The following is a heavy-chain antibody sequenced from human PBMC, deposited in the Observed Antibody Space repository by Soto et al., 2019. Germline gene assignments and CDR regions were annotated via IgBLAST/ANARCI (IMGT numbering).Heavy chain of an antibody. V-gene: IGHV1-3*01. D-gene: IGHD6-19*01. CDR1: GYSYTTYS. J-gene: IGHJ4*02. CDR2: LNPATGKP. Sequence: QVHLVQSGAEVRNPGASVKVSCKTSGYSYTTYSIHWVRQAPGHRLEWMGWLNPATGKPRYSERFQGRLTIAGDTSATTVFMELSSLTSEDPAVYYCARAHSNGRTPNYYFDFWGQGTLVTVSS. CDR3: ARAHSNGRTPNYYFDF.